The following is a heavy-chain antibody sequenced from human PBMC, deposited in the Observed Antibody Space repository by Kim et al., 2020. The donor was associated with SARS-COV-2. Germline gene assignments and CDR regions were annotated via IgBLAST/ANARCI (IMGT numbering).Heavy chain of an antibody. CDR1: GGSISSYY. Sequence: SETLSLTCTVSGGSISSYYWSWIRQPPGKGLEWIGYIYYSGSTNYNPSLKSRVTISVDTSKIEFSLKLSAVTAADTAVYYCVRGFDYWGQGTLVTVSS. CDR2: IYYSGST. J-gene: IGHJ4*02. CDR3: VRGFDY. V-gene: IGHV4-59*01.